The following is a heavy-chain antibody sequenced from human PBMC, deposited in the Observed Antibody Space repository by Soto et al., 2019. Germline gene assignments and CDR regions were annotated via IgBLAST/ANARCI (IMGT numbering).Heavy chain of an antibody. Sequence: PSEALSLTCNVSGGSISRSSYYWGWLRQPPGKGLEWIGSIYYSGSTYYNPSLKSRVTISVDTSKNQFSLKLSSVTAADTAVYYCARPSTSDYYGMDVWGQGTTVTVSS. D-gene: IGHD2-2*01. V-gene: IGHV4-39*01. CDR3: ARPSTSDYYGMDV. CDR1: GGSISRSSYY. CDR2: IYYSGST. J-gene: IGHJ6*02.